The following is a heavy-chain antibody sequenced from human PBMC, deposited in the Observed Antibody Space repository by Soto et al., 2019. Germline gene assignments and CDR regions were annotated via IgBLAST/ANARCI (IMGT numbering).Heavy chain of an antibody. CDR1: GFTFSSYA. V-gene: IGHV3-23*01. Sequence: GGSLRLSCAASGFTFSSYAMSWVRQAPGKGLEWVSAISGSGGSTYYADSVKGRFTISRDNSKNTLYLQMNSLRAEDTAVYYCAKDRYYYGSGSIPGLSDYWGQGTLVTVSS. J-gene: IGHJ4*02. CDR3: AKDRYYYGSGSIPGLSDY. CDR2: ISGSGGST. D-gene: IGHD3-10*01.